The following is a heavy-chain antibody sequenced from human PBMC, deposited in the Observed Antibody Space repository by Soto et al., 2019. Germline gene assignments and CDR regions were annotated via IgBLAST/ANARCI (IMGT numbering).Heavy chain of an antibody. Sequence: SETLSLTCTVSGGSISHYYWNWIRQPPGKTLEWIGYISYSGSTTYNPSLQRRITISRDTSKNQFSLKLSSVTAADTAVYYCARHVDYYYYYMDVWGKGTTVTVSS. CDR1: GGSISHYY. CDR2: ISYSGST. CDR3: ARHVDYYYYYMDV. J-gene: IGHJ6*03. V-gene: IGHV4-59*08.